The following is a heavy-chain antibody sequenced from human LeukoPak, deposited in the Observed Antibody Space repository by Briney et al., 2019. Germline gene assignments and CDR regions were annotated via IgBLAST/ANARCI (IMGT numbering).Heavy chain of an antibody. CDR2: IYYSGST. CDR3: ARDSGPELGIDY. CDR1: GGSISSYY. D-gene: IGHD7-27*01. V-gene: IGHV4-59*01. J-gene: IGHJ4*02. Sequence: KPSETLSLTCTVSGGSISSYYWSWIRQPPGKGLEWIGYIYYSGSTNYNPSLKSRVTISVDTSKNQFSLKLSSVTAADTAVYYCARDSGPELGIDYWGQGTLVTVSS.